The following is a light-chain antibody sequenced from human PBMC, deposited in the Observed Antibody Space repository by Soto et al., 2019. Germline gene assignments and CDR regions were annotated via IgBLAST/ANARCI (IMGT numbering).Light chain of an antibody. CDR3: SSYTRSSTRV. V-gene: IGLV2-14*01. CDR1: SSDVGGYNY. J-gene: IGLJ1*01. CDR2: EVS. Sequence: QSALTQPASVSGSPGQSITISCTGTSSDVGGYNYVSWYQQHPGKAPKLMICEVSNRPSGVSNRFSGSKSGNTASLTISGLQAEDEADYYCSSYTRSSTRVFGTGTKLTVL.